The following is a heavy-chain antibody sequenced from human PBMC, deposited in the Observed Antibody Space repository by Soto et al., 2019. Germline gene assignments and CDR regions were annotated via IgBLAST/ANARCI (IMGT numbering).Heavy chain of an antibody. V-gene: IGHV4-30-2*01. Sequence: SVTLSLTSAVSGGYIRSGGYSWSWIQQPPGKGLEWMGEINHSGSTKYNPSLQSRVTISVDTSKSQFSLRLSSVTAADSATYYCARGGGYYDFWGVYYPSCLDYWGQGTPVTVSS. D-gene: IGHD3-3*01. CDR2: INHSGST. CDR3: ARGGGYYDFWGVYYPSCLDY. CDR1: GGYIRSGGYS. J-gene: IGHJ4*02.